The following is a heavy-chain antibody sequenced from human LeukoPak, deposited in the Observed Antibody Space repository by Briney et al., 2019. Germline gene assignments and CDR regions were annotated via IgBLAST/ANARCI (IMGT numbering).Heavy chain of an antibody. CDR3: ARVGIVVSDPFYYYYMDV. Sequence: PGGSLRLSCAASGFTFSSSAVSWVRQAPGKGLEWVSAISASGGSTYYADSVKGRFIISRDNSKNTLYLQMNNLRPEDTAVYYCARVGIVVSDPFYYYYMDVWGKGTTVTVSS. D-gene: IGHD6-19*01. J-gene: IGHJ6*03. V-gene: IGHV3-23*01. CDR2: ISASGGST. CDR1: GFTFSSSA.